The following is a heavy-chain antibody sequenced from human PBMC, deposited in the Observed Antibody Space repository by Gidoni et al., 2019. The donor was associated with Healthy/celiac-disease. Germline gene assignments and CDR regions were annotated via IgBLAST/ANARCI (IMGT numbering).Heavy chain of an antibody. CDR1: GGSFSGYY. J-gene: IGHJ4*02. V-gene: IGHV4-34*01. CDR2: INHSGST. CDR3: AGFLYSSGWYFSGY. Sequence: QVQLQQWGAGLLKPSETLSLTCAVYGGSFSGYYWSWIRQPPGKGLEWIGEINHSGSTNYNPSLKSRVTISVDTSKNQFSLKLSSVTAADTAVYYCAGFLYSSGWYFSGYWGQGTLVTVSS. D-gene: IGHD6-19*01.